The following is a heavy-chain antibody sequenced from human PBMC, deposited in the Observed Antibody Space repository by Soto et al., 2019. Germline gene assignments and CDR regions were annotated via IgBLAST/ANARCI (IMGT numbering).Heavy chain of an antibody. Sequence: SETLSLTCAVSGGSITSANWWTWVRQPPGGGLEWIGEISHSGITNYKASLKSRVTMSVDKTKNDVSLKLTSVTAADTAVYYCARDLRGWFDPWGQGTPVTVSS. CDR2: ISHSGIT. J-gene: IGHJ5*02. V-gene: IGHV4-4*02. CDR3: ARDLRGWFDP. CDR1: GGSITSANW.